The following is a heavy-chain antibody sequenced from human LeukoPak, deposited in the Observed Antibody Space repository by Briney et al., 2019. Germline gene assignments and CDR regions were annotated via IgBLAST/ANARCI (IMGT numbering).Heavy chain of an antibody. CDR3: ARDLGGRADY. J-gene: IGHJ4*02. V-gene: IGHV1-46*01. CDR1: GYTFTSYY. Sequence: GASVKVSCKASGYTFTSYYMHWVRQAPGQGLEWMGIINPSGGSTSYAQKFQGRVTMTRDTSISTAYMELSRLRSDDTAVYYCARDLGGRADYWGQGTLVTVSS. CDR2: INPSGGST. D-gene: IGHD1-26*01.